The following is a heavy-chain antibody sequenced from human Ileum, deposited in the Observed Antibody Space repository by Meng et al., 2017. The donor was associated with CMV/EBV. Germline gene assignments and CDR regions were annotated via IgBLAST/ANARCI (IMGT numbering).Heavy chain of an antibody. CDR2: IYTGGST. CDR1: GLTVSNDY. Sequence: LSCAVSGLTVSNDYMNWVRQAPGKGLEWVSVIYTGGSTDYADSVKGRFTISRDNSKNTLYLQMNSLRPEDTAVYYCARGGSYYGYFDYWGQGTLVTVSS. V-gene: IGHV3-66*02. D-gene: IGHD1-26*01. J-gene: IGHJ4*02. CDR3: ARGGSYYGYFDY.